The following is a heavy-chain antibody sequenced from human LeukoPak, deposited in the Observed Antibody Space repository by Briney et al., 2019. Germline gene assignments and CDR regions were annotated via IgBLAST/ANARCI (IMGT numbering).Heavy chain of an antibody. CDR2: IYYSGST. J-gene: IGHJ5*02. D-gene: IGHD6-13*01. Sequence: PSETLSLTCTVSGGSISSYYWSWIRQPPGKGLEWIGYIYYSGSTNYNPSLKSRVTISVDTSKNQFSLKLSSVTAADTAVYYYARGSIAAAEGSHWFDPWGQGTLVTVSS. V-gene: IGHV4-59*01. CDR1: GGSISSYY. CDR3: ARGSIAAAEGSHWFDP.